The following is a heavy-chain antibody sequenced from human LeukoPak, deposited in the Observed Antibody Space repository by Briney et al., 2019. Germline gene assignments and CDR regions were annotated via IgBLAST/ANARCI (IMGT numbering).Heavy chain of an antibody. D-gene: IGHD3-10*01. J-gene: IGHJ5*02. Sequence: PSETLSLTCAVYGGSFSGYYWSWIRQPPGKGLEWIGEINHSGSTNYNPSLKSRGTISVDTSKTQFSLKLSSVTAADTAVYYCARAWIRGGWFDPWGQGTLVTVSS. V-gene: IGHV4-34*01. CDR2: INHSGST. CDR1: GGSFSGYY. CDR3: ARAWIRGGWFDP.